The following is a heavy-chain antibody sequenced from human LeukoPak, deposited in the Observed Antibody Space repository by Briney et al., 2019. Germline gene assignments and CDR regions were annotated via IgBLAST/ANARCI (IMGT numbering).Heavy chain of an antibody. CDR2: IYHSGST. CDR1: GYSLSSGYY. Sequence: PSETLSLTCTVSGYSLSSGYYWGWIRQPPGKGLERIGSIYHSGSTYYNASLKSRVTISVDTSKNQFSLKLSSVTAADTAVYYCAELTRNLESAEYFQHWGQGTLVTVSS. D-gene: IGHD1-7*01. J-gene: IGHJ1*01. V-gene: IGHV4-38-2*02. CDR3: AELTRNLESAEYFQH.